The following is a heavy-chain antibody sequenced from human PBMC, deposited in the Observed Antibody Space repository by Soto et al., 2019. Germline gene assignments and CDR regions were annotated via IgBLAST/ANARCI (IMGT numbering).Heavy chain of an antibody. D-gene: IGHD2-2*01. V-gene: IGHV4-59*01. J-gene: IGHJ6*02. CDR1: GGSIGSYF. Sequence: SETLSLTCTVSGGSIGSYFWTWIRQPPGKRLEWIGYIYDSGSTVYNPSLKSRVTISLDTSKNQFSLKLSSVTAADTAVYYCAREGIVLVPAATYYYGMDVWGQGTTVTVSS. CDR2: IYDSGST. CDR3: AREGIVLVPAATYYYGMDV.